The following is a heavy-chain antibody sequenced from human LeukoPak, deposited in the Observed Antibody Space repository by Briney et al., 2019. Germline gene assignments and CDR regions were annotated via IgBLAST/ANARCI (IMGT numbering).Heavy chain of an antibody. V-gene: IGHV3-7*01. Sequence: GGSLRLSCAASGFTFSYYWMSWVRQAPGKGLEWVANINQAGSEEYCVDSLKGRFTISRDNAKNSLYLQMNSLRAEDTAVYYCARGEVLGDFWRGYVTNFFDYWGQGTLVTVSS. CDR2: INQAGSEE. D-gene: IGHD3-3*01. CDR1: GFTFSYYW. CDR3: ARGEVLGDFWRGYVTNFFDY. J-gene: IGHJ4*02.